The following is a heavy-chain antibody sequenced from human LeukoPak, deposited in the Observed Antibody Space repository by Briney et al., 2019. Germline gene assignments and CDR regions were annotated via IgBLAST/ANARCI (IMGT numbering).Heavy chain of an antibody. V-gene: IGHV3-23*01. CDR1: GFTFSSYA. J-gene: IGHJ4*02. D-gene: IGHD3-3*01. CDR2: ISGSGGST. Sequence: GGSLRLSCAASGFTFSSYARSWVRQAPGKGLEWVSAISGSGGSTNYADSVKGRFTISRDNSKNTLYLQMNSLRAEDTAVYYCAKLFGVVIIGCSDWGQGTLVTVSS. CDR3: AKLFGVVIIGCSD.